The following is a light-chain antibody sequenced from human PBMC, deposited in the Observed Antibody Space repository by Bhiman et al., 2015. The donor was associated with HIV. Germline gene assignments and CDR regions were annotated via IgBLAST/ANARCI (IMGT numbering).Light chain of an antibody. CDR2: DVS. CDR1: SRDIGVYNY. Sequence: QSALTQPASVSGSPGQSITISCTGTSRDIGVYNYVSWYQQRPGKAPKLMISDVSKRPSGVSNRFSGSKSGNTASLTISGLQAEDEADYYCAAWDSSLSVALFGGGTKLTVL. V-gene: IGLV2-14*01. J-gene: IGLJ2*01. CDR3: AAWDSSLSVAL.